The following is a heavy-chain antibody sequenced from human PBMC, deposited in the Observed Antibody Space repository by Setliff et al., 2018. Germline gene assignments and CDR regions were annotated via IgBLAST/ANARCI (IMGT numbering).Heavy chain of an antibody. J-gene: IGHJ4*02. V-gene: IGHV1-2*02. CDR2: INPLSGDT. D-gene: IGHD3-3*01. CDR3: ARVPRLEWLLPTFDS. CDR1: GYTFSDYY. Sequence: ASVKVSCKASGYTFSDYYIHWVRQAPGQGLEWMGWINPLSGDTDYAQNFQGRVTMTTDTSTSTAYMELRSLRSDDTAVYYCARVPRLEWLLPTFDSWGQGTLVTVSS.